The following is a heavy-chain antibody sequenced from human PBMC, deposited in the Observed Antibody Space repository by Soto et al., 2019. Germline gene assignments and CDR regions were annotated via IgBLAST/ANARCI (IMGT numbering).Heavy chain of an antibody. V-gene: IGHV4-59*08. J-gene: IGHJ6*02. Sequence: SETLSLTCTVSGGSISSYYWSWIRQPPGKGLEWIGYIYYSGSTNYNPSLKSRVTISVDTSKNQFSLKLSSVTAADTAVYYCALGYSSSWYDYYYYGMDVWGQGTTVTVSS. CDR3: ALGYSSSWYDYYYYGMDV. CDR1: GGSISSYY. D-gene: IGHD6-13*01. CDR2: IYYSGST.